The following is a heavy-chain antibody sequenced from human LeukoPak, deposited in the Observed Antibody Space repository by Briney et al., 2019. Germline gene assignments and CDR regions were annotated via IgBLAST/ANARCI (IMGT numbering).Heavy chain of an antibody. Sequence: SETLSLTCVVSGFSISSGYYWGWIRQPPGKGLEWIGNIRPSGTVFHSSSLNSRVTMSIDTSKNQFSLKLSSVTAADTAVYYCAREAERRVVNWGQGTLVTVSS. D-gene: IGHD1-1*01. J-gene: IGHJ4*02. V-gene: IGHV4-38-2*02. CDR3: AREAERRVVN. CDR1: GFSISSGYY. CDR2: IRPSGTV.